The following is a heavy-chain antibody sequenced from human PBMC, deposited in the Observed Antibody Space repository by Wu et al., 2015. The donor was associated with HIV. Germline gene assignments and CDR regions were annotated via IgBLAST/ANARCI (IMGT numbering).Heavy chain of an antibody. J-gene: IGHJ1*01. CDR3: ARGGYKYGTHLQL. D-gene: IGHD5-18*01. CDR2: ISANNGNT. CDR1: GYSFSTYG. V-gene: IGHV1-18*01. Sequence: QVQLVQSGTEVKKPGASVKVSCKASGYSFSTYGINWIRQAPGXGLEWMGWISANNGNTESAQRLQGRVTMTTDTSTSTVYLELKXLRSDDTAVYYCARGGYKYGTHLQLWGQGTLVIVSS.